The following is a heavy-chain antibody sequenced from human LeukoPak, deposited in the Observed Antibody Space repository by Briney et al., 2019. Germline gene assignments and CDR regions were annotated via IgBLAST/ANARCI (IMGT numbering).Heavy chain of an antibody. CDR2: IYSSGST. CDR1: GGSITSYY. Sequence: PSETLSLTCTVSGGSITSYYWSWIRQPPGKGLEWIGYIYSSGSTTYNPSLRSRVTISVDTSKNQFSLRLTSVTAADTAVYYCARRAVAENYFDYWGQEPWSPTPQ. CDR3: ARRAVAENYFDY. J-gene: IGHJ4*01. V-gene: IGHV4-59*08. D-gene: IGHD6-19*01.